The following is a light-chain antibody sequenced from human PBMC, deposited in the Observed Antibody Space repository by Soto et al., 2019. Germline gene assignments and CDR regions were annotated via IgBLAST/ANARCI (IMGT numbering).Light chain of an antibody. CDR1: QSISSY. J-gene: IGKJ3*01. Sequence: DIQMTQSPSSLSASVGDRVTITCRPSQSISSYLNWYQQKPGKAPKLLIYAASSLQSGVPARFSGSGSGTAFTLTISSLHPEDFATYYCQQSYSTPFTFGPGTKVDIK. CDR2: AAS. CDR3: QQSYSTPFT. V-gene: IGKV1-39*01.